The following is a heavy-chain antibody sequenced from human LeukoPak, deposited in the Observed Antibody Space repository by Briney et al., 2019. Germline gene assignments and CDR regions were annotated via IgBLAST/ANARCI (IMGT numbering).Heavy chain of an antibody. D-gene: IGHD6-13*01. CDR1: GFTFSSYW. Sequence: GGSLRLSCAASGFTFSSYWMSWVRQAPGKGLEWVANIKQDGSEKYYVDSVKGRFTISRDNAKNSLYLQMNSLRAEDTAVYYCARDRVAAAGTNWFDPWGQGTLVTVSS. V-gene: IGHV3-7*03. CDR3: ARDRVAAAGTNWFDP. CDR2: IKQDGSEK. J-gene: IGHJ5*02.